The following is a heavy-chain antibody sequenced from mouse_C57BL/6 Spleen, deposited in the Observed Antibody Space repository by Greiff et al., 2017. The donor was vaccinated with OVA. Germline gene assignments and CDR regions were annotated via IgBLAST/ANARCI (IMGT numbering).Heavy chain of an antibody. J-gene: IGHJ2*01. Sequence: EVKLVESGPGLVKPSQSLSLTCSVTGYSITSGYYWNWIRQFPGNKLEWMGYISYDGSNNYNPSLKNRISITRDTSKNQFFLKLNSVTTEDTATYYCARGEGIFDYWGQGTTLTVSS. V-gene: IGHV3-6*01. CDR1: GYSITSGYY. CDR3: ARGEGIFDY. CDR2: ISYDGSN.